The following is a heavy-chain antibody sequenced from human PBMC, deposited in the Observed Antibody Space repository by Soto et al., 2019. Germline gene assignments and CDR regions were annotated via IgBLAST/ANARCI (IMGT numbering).Heavy chain of an antibody. Sequence: QVRLVQSGAEVKKPGASVKVSCKTYGYDFTNYGINWVRQAPGQGLERMGWISAYNGNIVYAPNFRGRATLTTDTSTGSAYMELRSLRSDDTAVYYCARGHYILTCWKFTFWGQGTLVTVSS. J-gene: IGHJ4*02. CDR3: ARGHYILTCWKFTF. CDR1: GYDFTNYG. CDR2: ISAYNGNI. V-gene: IGHV1-18*01. D-gene: IGHD3-9*01.